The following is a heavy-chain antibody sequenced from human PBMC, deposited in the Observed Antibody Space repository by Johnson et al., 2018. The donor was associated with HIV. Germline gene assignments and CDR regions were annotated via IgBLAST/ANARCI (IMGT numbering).Heavy chain of an antibody. J-gene: IGHJ3*02. CDR3: ARDASYYGSANDAFDI. CDR1: GFTFDDYA. V-gene: IGHV3-9*01. D-gene: IGHD3-10*01. CDR2: ISWNSGSR. Sequence: VQLVESGGGLVQPGRSLRVSCAASGFTFDDYAMHWVRQAPGKGLEWVSGISWNSGSRGYADSVKGRFIISRDNAKNSLYLQMNSLRAEDTAVYYCARDASYYGSANDAFDIWGQGTMVTVSS.